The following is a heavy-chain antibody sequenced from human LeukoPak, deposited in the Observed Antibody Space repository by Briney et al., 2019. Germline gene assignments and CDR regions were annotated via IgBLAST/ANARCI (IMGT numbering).Heavy chain of an antibody. Sequence: GGSLRLSCAASGFTFSNYWISWVRQAPGKGLEWVANINQDGSEKYYVDSVKGRFTISRDNAKNSLYLQMNSLRAEDKAVYYCARDKEAGASRFDPWGQGTLVTVSS. CDR1: GFTFSNYW. J-gene: IGHJ5*02. D-gene: IGHD1-26*01. V-gene: IGHV3-7*01. CDR3: ARDKEAGASRFDP. CDR2: INQDGSEK.